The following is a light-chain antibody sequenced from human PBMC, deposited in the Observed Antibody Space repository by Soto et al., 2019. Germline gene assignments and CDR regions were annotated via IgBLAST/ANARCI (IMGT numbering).Light chain of an antibody. CDR1: QSVTGRY. V-gene: IGKV3-20*01. CDR2: GAS. J-gene: IGKJ1*01. Sequence: EIMLMQSPVTLSLSPGESDTLSGRDSQSVTGRYLAWYQQKPGRANRLLIYGASSRAAGIPDRFSGSGSGTEFTLTINGLEPEEFAVYYCQQYGGSPRTVGKGTKVDNK. CDR3: QQYGGSPRT.